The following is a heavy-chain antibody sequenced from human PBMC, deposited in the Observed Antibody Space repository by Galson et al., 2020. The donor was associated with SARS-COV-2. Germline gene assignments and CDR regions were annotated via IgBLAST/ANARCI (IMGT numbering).Heavy chain of an antibody. D-gene: IGHD3-3*01. CDR3: ARDKPLITIFGVVISGDYYGLDV. J-gene: IGHJ6*02. Sequence: PGGSLRLSCAASGFTFSSYGIHWVRQAPGKGLEWVANIKQDGSEKYYVDSVKGRFTISRDNAKNSLYLQMNSLRAEDTAVYYCARDKPLITIFGVVISGDYYGLDVWGQGTTVTVSS. V-gene: IGHV3-7*01. CDR2: IKQDGSEK. CDR1: GFTFSSYG.